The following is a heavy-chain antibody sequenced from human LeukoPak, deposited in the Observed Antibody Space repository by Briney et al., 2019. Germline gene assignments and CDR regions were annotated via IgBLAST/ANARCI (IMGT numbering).Heavy chain of an antibody. D-gene: IGHD6-19*01. CDR1: GSTFSSYS. Sequence: KPGGSLRLSCAASGSTFSSYSMNWVRQAPGKGLEWVSSISSSSSYICYADSVKGRFTISRDNAKNSLYLQMNSLRAEDTAVYYCARGSSGCPDYWGQGTLVTVSS. CDR2: ISSSSSYI. J-gene: IGHJ4*02. V-gene: IGHV3-21*01. CDR3: ARGSSGCPDY.